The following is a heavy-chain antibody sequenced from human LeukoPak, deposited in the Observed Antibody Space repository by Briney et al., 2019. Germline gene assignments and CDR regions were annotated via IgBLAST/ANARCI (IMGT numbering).Heavy chain of an antibody. D-gene: IGHD5-12*01. Sequence: PSGTLSLTCAVSGGSISSSNWWSWVRQPPGKGLEWIGEIYHSGSTNYSPSLKSRVTISVDKSKNQFSLKLSSVTAADTAVYYCARDVGYSGYDWNYWGQGTLVTVSS. J-gene: IGHJ4*02. V-gene: IGHV4-4*02. CDR2: IYHSGST. CDR3: ARDVGYSGYDWNY. CDR1: GGSISSSNW.